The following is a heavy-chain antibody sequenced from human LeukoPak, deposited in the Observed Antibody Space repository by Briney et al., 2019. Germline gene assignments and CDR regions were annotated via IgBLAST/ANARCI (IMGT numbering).Heavy chain of an antibody. Sequence: SETLSLTCTVSGDSISSYYWSWVRQPAGKGLEGIGRIYASGHTNFNPSLKGRVTMTVDTSKTQFSLKLSSVTAADTAVYYCARFEQRGSGSYLLGAFDIWGQGTMVTVSS. V-gene: IGHV4-4*07. D-gene: IGHD3-10*01. CDR3: ARFEQRGSGSYLLGAFDI. CDR1: GDSISSYY. CDR2: IYASGHT. J-gene: IGHJ3*02.